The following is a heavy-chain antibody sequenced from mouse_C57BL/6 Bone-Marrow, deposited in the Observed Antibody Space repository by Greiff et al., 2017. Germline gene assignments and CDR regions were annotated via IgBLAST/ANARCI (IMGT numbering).Heavy chain of an antibody. D-gene: IGHD1-1*01. CDR1: GYAFSSSW. V-gene: IGHV1-82*01. J-gene: IGHJ2*01. CDR2: IYPGDGDT. Sequence: VQLQQSGPELVKPGASVKISCKASGYAFSSSWMNWVKQRPGKGLEWIGRIYPGDGDTNYNGKFKGKATLTADKASSTAYMQLSSLTSEDSAVYFGARWYYGSSPYYFDYWGQGTTLTVSS. CDR3: ARWYYGSSPYYFDY.